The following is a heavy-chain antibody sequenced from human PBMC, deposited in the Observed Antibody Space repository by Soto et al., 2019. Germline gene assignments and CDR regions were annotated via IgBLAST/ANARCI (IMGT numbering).Heavy chain of an antibody. D-gene: IGHD3-22*01. Sequence: PSETLSLTCTVSGGSIRSGGYYWSWIRQHPGKGLEWIGFIYYSGSTYYNPSLKSRVTISVDTSKNQFSLKLSSVTAADTAVYYCARTPLDSRGYPFDYWGQETVFTFSS. CDR1: GGSIRSGGYY. CDR3: ARTPLDSRGYPFDY. CDR2: IYYSGST. J-gene: IGHJ4*02. V-gene: IGHV4-31*03.